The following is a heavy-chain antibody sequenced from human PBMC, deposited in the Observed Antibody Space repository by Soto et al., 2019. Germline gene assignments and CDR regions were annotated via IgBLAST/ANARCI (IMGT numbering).Heavy chain of an antibody. CDR2: ISYDGSIK. V-gene: IGHV3-30-3*01. CDR1: GFSFSTYA. J-gene: IGHJ4*02. CDR3: VRDGAE. Sequence: QVQLVESGGGVVQPGRALRLSCAPSGFSFSTYAMHWVRQAPGKGLEWVAVISYDGSIKYSADSVKGRFTISRDNSKNTLYLQMNSLRADDTAVYYCVRDGAEWGQGTLVTVSS.